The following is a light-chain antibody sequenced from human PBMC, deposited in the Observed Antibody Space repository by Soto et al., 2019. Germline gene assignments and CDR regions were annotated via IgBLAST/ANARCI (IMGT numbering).Light chain of an antibody. Sequence: DIQMTQSPSSLSASVGDRVTITCRASQGISNYLASYQQKPGKVPKVLIYAASTLQSGFPSRFSGSGSETEFTLTISSLKPEDVATYYCQRYNSAPLIFGGGNKVEIK. CDR3: QRYNSAPLI. V-gene: IGKV1-27*01. J-gene: IGKJ4*01. CDR2: AAS. CDR1: QGISNY.